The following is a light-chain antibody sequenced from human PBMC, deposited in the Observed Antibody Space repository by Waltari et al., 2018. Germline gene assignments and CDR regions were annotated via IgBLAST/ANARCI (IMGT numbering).Light chain of an antibody. J-gene: IGKJ1*01. V-gene: IGKV3-20*01. CDR2: DAS. Sequence: EIVLTQSPGPLSLSQGERATLSCRASQSVSRALAWYQQKPGQAPRPLIYDASKRATAIPDRFSGSGSGTDFSLTISRLEPEDFAVYYCQHYVSLPATFGQGTKVEVK. CDR3: QHYVSLPAT. CDR1: QSVSRA.